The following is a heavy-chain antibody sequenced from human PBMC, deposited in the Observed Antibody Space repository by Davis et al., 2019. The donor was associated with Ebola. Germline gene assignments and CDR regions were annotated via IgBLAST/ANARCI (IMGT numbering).Heavy chain of an antibody. CDR1: GYTFTGNY. Sequence: ASVTVSCKASGYTFTGNYMHWVRQAPGQGLEWMGWINPNSGGTKYAQKFQGRVTMTRDTSISTAYMELSSLRSDDTALYYCARGSPVTVTGFYYFEYWGQGTLVTVSS. D-gene: IGHD4-17*01. J-gene: IGHJ4*02. V-gene: IGHV1-2*02. CDR3: ARGSPVTVTGFYYFEY. CDR2: INPNSGGT.